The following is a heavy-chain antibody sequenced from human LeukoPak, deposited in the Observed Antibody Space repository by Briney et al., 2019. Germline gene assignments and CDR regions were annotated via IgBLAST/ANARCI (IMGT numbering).Heavy chain of an antibody. V-gene: IGHV3-7*01. CDR2: IKQEGSEK. CDR3: AREIQLWPHKYYFDY. J-gene: IGHJ4*02. D-gene: IGHD5-18*01. Sequence: GGSLRPSCAASGFTLSSYWMSWVRQAPGKGREWVANIKQEGSEKYYVDSVKGRFTISRDNAKNSLYLQMNSLRAEDTAVYYCAREIQLWPHKYYFDYWGQGTLVTVSS. CDR1: GFTLSSYW.